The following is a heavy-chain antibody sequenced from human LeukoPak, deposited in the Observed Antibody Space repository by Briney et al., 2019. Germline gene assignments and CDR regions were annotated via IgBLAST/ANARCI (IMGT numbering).Heavy chain of an antibody. D-gene: IGHD1-26*01. V-gene: IGHV1-2*02. J-gene: IGHJ4*02. Sequence: ASVKVSCKASGYTFTHYYLHWVRQAPGHALEWMGWINPQTGVTKYAQNFQGRVTMTRDTSISTAYMEVSRLRSDDTAVFYCARDLAMYSPDLDYWGQGTLVTVSS. CDR3: ARDLAMYSPDLDY. CDR1: GYTFTHYY. CDR2: INPQTGVT.